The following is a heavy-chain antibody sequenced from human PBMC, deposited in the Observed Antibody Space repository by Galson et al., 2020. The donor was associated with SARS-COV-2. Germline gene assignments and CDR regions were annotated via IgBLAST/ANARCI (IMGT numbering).Heavy chain of an antibody. J-gene: IGHJ4*02. D-gene: IGHD6-19*01. Sequence: SETLSLTCAAYGGSFSGYYWSWIRQPPGKGLEWIGEINHSGSTNYNPSLKSRVTISVDTSKNQFSLKLSSVTAADTAVYYCARGPYSSGWYGLRYYFDYWGQGTLVTVSS. V-gene: IGHV4-34*01. CDR1: GGSFSGYY. CDR3: ARGPYSSGWYGLRYYFDY. CDR2: INHSGST.